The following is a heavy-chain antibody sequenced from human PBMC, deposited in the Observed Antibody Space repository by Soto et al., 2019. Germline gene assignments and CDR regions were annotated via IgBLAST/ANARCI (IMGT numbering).Heavy chain of an antibody. V-gene: IGHV3-33*01. CDR3: VRVRPGPVPTLPLLDD. CDR1: GFMFSSYG. J-gene: IGHJ4*02. D-gene: IGHD6-25*01. Sequence: QVELVESGGGVVQPGRSLRLSCAASGFMFSSYGMHWVRQAPGKGLEWVAITWSEGSKKYYADSVQGRFTISRDNSKNTLFLQTNSLRAEDTAVYYCVRVRPGPVPTLPLLDDWGQGTLVTVSS. CDR2: TWSEGSKK.